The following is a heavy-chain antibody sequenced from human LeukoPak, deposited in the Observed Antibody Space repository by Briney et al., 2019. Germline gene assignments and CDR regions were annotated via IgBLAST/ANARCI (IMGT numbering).Heavy chain of an antibody. Sequence: GGSMRLSCAASGFTFSSYEMNWVRQAPGKGLGWVSYISSSGSTIYYADSVKGRFTISRDNAKNSLYLQMNSLRAEDTAVYYCARVHTSSSGSVQDYWGQGTLVTVSS. J-gene: IGHJ4*02. V-gene: IGHV3-48*03. CDR1: GFTFSSYE. D-gene: IGHD6-19*01. CDR3: ARVHTSSSGSVQDY. CDR2: ISSSGSTI.